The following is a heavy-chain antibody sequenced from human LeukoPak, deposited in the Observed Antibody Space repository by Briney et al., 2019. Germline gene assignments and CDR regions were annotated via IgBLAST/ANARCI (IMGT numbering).Heavy chain of an antibody. Sequence: ASVKVSRKASGYTFTSYAMNWVRQAPGQGLEWMGWINTNTGNPTYAQGFTGRFVFSLDTSVSTAYLQISSLKAEDTAVYYCAREPSGYYFGAVDYWGQGTLVTVSS. CDR2: INTNTGNP. D-gene: IGHD3-22*01. V-gene: IGHV7-4-1*02. J-gene: IGHJ4*02. CDR1: GYTFTSYA. CDR3: AREPSGYYFGAVDY.